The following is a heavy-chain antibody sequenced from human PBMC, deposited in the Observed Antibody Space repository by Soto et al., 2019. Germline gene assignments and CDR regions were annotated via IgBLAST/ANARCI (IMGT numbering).Heavy chain of an antibody. CDR2: MNADGSST. V-gene: IGHV3-74*01. CDR3: VNYCRGGPCYPI. D-gene: IGHD2-15*01. CDR1: GFSFSSYW. Sequence: GGSLRLSCAASGFSFSSYWMYWVRQVPGEGLVWVSRMNADGSSTSYADSVKGRFIISRDNARNTLFLQMSSLRAEDTAVYYCVNYCRGGPCYPIWGQGTRVTVSS. J-gene: IGHJ4*02.